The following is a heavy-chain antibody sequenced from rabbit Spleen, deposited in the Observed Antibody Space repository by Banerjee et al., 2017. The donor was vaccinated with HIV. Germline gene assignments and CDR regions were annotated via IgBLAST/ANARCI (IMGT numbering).Heavy chain of an antibody. CDR3: ARGDGYAYGGYDL. J-gene: IGHJ6*01. Sequence: VESGGDLVKPGASLTLTCAASGIDFSGTVYVCWVRQAPGKGLEWIACIFAGGTGSTYYASWAKGRFTISKTSSTTVTLQMTSLTAADTATYFCARGDGYAYGGYDLWGPGTLVTVS. D-gene: IGHD6-1*01. V-gene: IGHV1S40*01. CDR1: GIDFSGTVY. CDR2: IFAGGTGST.